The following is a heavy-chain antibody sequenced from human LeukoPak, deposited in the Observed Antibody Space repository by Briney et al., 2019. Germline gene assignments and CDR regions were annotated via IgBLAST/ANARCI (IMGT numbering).Heavy chain of an antibody. D-gene: IGHD6-13*01. J-gene: IGHJ4*02. CDR2: ISSSSSYI. CDR1: GFSISSYA. V-gene: IGHV3-21*01. Sequence: GGSLRLSCAASGFSISSYALHWVRQAPGKGLEWVSSISSSSSYIYYADSVKGRFTISRDNAKNSLYLQMNSLRAEDTAVYYCAREGIAAAGIDYWGQGTLVTVSS. CDR3: AREGIAAAGIDY.